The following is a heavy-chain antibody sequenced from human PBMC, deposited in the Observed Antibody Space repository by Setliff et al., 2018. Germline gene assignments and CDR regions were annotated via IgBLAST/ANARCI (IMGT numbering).Heavy chain of an antibody. CDR1: GGSISSSY. CDR2: FYHSESM. CDR3: ARRDSTSYYGYSFDF. D-gene: IGHD3-22*01. J-gene: IGHJ4*02. Sequence: ETLSLTCNVSGGSISSSYWSWIRQSPGKGLEWIGYFYHSESMSYNPSLKGRVTMSADTSKNQVSLKLTSVSAADTAVYYCARRDSTSYYGYSFDFWGRGTLVTVSS. V-gene: IGHV4-59*08.